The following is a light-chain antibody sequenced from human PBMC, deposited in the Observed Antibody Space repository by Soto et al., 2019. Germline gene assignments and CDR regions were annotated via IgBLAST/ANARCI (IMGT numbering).Light chain of an antibody. J-gene: IGLJ3*02. CDR3: CSYAGSYTGV. CDR2: DVS. CDR1: SSDVGGYNY. V-gene: IGLV2-11*01. Sequence: QSALTQPRSVSGSPGQSVTISCTGTSSDVGGYNYVSWYQQHPGKAPKLMIYDVSQRPSGVPDRFSVSKSGNTASLTISGLPAEDEADYYCCSYAGSYTGVFRGGTKLTVL.